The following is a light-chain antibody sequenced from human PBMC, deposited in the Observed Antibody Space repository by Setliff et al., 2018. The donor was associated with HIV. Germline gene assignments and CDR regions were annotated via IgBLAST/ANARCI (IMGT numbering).Light chain of an antibody. Sequence: QSALTQPASVSGSPGQSITISCTGTSSDVGGYNYVSWYQQHPGKAPKLRIYDVSNRPSGVSNRFSCSKSGNTASLTISGLQAEDEADYYCSSYTSTSTLFVFGTGTKVTVL. CDR3: SSYTSTSTLFV. CDR1: SSDVGGYNY. J-gene: IGLJ1*01. V-gene: IGLV2-14*03. CDR2: DVS.